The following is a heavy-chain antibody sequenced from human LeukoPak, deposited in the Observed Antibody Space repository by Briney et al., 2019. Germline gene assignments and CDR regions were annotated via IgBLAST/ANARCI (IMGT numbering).Heavy chain of an antibody. CDR1: GFTFSSYN. J-gene: IGHJ3*02. CDR2: ISSSSSYI. CDR3: ARDLLYYYDSSPRAFDI. V-gene: IGHV3-21*01. Sequence: GGSQRLSCAASGFTFSSYNINWVRQAPGKGLEWVSSISSSSSYIYYADSVKGRFTISRDNAKNSLYLQMNSLRAEDTAVYYCARDLLYYYDSSPRAFDIWGQGTMVTVSS. D-gene: IGHD3-22*01.